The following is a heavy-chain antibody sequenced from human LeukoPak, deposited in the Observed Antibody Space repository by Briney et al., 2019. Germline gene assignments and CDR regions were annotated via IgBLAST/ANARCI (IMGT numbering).Heavy chain of an antibody. D-gene: IGHD6-19*01. CDR1: GGSIRSSTDY. Sequence: SETLSLTCAVSGGSIRSSTDYWGWIRQPPGKELEWIGSIYYSGSTYYNPSLKSRVTISVDTSKNQFSVKLSSVTAADTAVYYCARSIRGYSSGWYYFDYWGQGTLITVSS. CDR3: ARSIRGYSSGWYYFDY. J-gene: IGHJ4*02. V-gene: IGHV4-39*07. CDR2: IYYSGST.